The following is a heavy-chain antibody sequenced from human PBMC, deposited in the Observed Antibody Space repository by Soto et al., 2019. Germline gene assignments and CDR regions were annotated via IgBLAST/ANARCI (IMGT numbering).Heavy chain of an antibody. D-gene: IGHD6-13*01. V-gene: IGHV1-46*03. J-gene: IGHJ4*02. CDR1: GYTFTSYY. CDR2: INPSGGST. CDR3: ARGIAAAGTWIPYYFDY. Sequence: ASVKVSCKASGYTFTSYYMHWVRQAPGQGLEWMGIINPSGGSTSYAQKFQGRVTMTRDTSTSTVYMELSSLRSEDTAVYYCARGIAAAGTWIPYYFDYCGQGTLVTVSA.